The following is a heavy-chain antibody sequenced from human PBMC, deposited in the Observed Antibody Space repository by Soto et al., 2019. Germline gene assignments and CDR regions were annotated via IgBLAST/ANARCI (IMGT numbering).Heavy chain of an antibody. Sequence: SETLSLTCTVSGGSISSYYWSWIRQPPGKGLEWIGYIYYSGSTNYNPSLKSRVTISVDTSKNQFSLKLSSVTAADTAVYYCARVYDYGDYGEYYFDYWGQGTLVTVSS. CDR2: IYYSGST. V-gene: IGHV4-59*01. CDR3: ARVYDYGDYGEYYFDY. CDR1: GGSISSYY. D-gene: IGHD4-17*01. J-gene: IGHJ4*02.